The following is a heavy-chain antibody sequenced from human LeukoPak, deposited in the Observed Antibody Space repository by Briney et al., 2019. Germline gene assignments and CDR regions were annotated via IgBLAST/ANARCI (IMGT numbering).Heavy chain of an antibody. CDR3: AVYCSSTSCYGWSRAFDI. CDR2: ISSSSSYI. V-gene: IGHV3-21*01. J-gene: IGHJ3*02. D-gene: IGHD2-2*01. Sequence: GGSLRLSCAASGFTFSSYAMSWVRQAPGKGLEWVSSISSSSSYIYYADSVKGRFTISRDNAKNSLYLQMNSLRAEDTAVYYCAVYCSSTSCYGWSRAFDIWGQGTMVTVSS. CDR1: GFTFSSYA.